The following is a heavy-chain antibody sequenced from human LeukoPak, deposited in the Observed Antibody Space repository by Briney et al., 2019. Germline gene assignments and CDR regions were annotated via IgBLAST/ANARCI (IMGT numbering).Heavy chain of an antibody. CDR2: IRYDGSNQ. CDR1: GFTFSSYG. Sequence: GGSLRLSCAASGFTFSSYGLHWVRQAPGKGLEWVTFIRYDGSNQYYADSVKGRFAISRDNSKNTLFLQMNSLRAEDTAVYYCAKGHDYGASSFDYWGQGTLVTVPS. V-gene: IGHV3-30*02. D-gene: IGHD4-17*01. CDR3: AKGHDYGASSFDY. J-gene: IGHJ4*02.